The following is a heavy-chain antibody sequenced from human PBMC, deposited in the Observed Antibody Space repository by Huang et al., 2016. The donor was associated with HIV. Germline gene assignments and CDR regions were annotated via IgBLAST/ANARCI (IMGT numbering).Heavy chain of an antibody. V-gene: IGHV1-46*01. D-gene: IGHD3-22*01. CDR3: ARDRDFYDSSGYWGFNYFDY. J-gene: IGHJ4*02. CDR2: INPSDGST. CDR1: GYAFTSYY. Sequence: GASVKVSCKASGYAFTSYYMHWVRQAPGQGLEWMGIINPSDGSTRYAQKFQGRVTTTRDTSTNTVFMELSSLRSEDTAVYYCARDRDFYDSSGYWGFNYFDYWGQGTLVTVSS.